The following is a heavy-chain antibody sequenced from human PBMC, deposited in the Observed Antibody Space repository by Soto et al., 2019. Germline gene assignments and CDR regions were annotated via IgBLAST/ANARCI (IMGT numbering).Heavy chain of an antibody. Sequence: ASVKVSCKASGYTFTSYDINWVRQATGQGLEWMGWMNPNSGNTGYAQKFQGRVTMTRNTSISTAYMELSSLRSEDTAVYYCARFRYYGSGRDRKYYYYYMDVWGKGTTVTVSS. D-gene: IGHD3-10*01. CDR1: GYTFTSYD. J-gene: IGHJ6*03. CDR3: ARFRYYGSGRDRKYYYYYMDV. V-gene: IGHV1-8*01. CDR2: MNPNSGNT.